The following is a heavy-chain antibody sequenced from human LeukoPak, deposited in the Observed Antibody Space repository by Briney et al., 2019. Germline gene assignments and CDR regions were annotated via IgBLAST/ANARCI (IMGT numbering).Heavy chain of an antibody. CDR1: GGSISSGGYY. V-gene: IGHV4-31*03. CDR3: AKSREEIRGLDAFDI. D-gene: IGHD5-24*01. Sequence: SETLSLTCTVSGGSISSGGYYWSWIRQHPGKGLEWIGYIYYSGSTYYNPSLKSRVALSVDTSKNQFSLKLSSLTAADTAVYYCAKSREEIRGLDAFDIWGQGTMVAVSS. J-gene: IGHJ3*02. CDR2: IYYSGST.